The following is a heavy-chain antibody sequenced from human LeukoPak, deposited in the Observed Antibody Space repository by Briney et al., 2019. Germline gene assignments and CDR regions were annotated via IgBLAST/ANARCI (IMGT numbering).Heavy chain of an antibody. J-gene: IGHJ4*02. CDR2: IKSKTDGGTT. V-gene: IGHV3-15*01. Sequence: GGSLRLSCAASGFTFSNAWMSWVRQAPGKGLEWVGRIKSKTDGGTTDYAAPVKGRFSISRDDSKNTLYLQMNSLKTEDTAVYYCANDRSMGLDYWGQGTLVSVSS. CDR3: ANDRSMGLDY. D-gene: IGHD3-16*02. CDR1: GFTFSNAW.